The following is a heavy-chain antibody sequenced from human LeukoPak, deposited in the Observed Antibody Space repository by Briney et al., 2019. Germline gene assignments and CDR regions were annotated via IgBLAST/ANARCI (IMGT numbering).Heavy chain of an antibody. CDR1: GGTFSSYA. D-gene: IGHD4-23*01. Sequence: SVKVSCKASGGTFSSYAISWVRQAPRQGLEWTGKIIPILGIANYAQKFQGRVTITADKSTSTAYMELSSLRSEDTAVYYCARDRTTVVTPDAFDIWGQGTTVTVSS. CDR2: IIPILGIA. J-gene: IGHJ3*02. CDR3: ARDRTTVVTPDAFDI. V-gene: IGHV1-69*04.